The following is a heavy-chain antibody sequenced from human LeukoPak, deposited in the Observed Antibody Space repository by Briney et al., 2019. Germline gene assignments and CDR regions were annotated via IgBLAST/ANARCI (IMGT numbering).Heavy chain of an antibody. Sequence: PGGSLRLSCAASGFTFSSYAMSWVRQAPGMGLEWVSTISGSDGSTYYADSVKGRFTISRDNSKNTLYLQMNSLRAEDTAAYYCAKGSSGSGNYFLLFDYWGQGTLVTVSS. D-gene: IGHD3-10*01. CDR2: ISGSDGST. CDR3: AKGSSGSGNYFLLFDY. CDR1: GFTFSSYA. J-gene: IGHJ4*02. V-gene: IGHV3-23*01.